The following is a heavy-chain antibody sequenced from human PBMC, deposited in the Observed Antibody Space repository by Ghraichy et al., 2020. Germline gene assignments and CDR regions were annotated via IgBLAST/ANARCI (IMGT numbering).Heavy chain of an antibody. D-gene: IGHD5-12*01. V-gene: IGHV2-5*01. CDR1: GFSLSTSGVG. CDR3: AHFPEGGYAPADAFDI. J-gene: IGHJ3*02. Sequence: SGPTLVKPTQTLTLTCTFSGFSLSTSGVGVGWIRQPPGKALEWLALIYWNDDKRYSQSLKSRLTITQDTSKNQVVLTMTNMDPVDTATYYCAHFPEGGYAPADAFDIWGQGTMVTVSS. CDR2: IYWNDDK.